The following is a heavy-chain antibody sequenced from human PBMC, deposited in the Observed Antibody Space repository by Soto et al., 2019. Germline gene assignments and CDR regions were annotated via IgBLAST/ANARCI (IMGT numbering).Heavy chain of an antibody. CDR3: ARAYYYGSGRGRSMDV. D-gene: IGHD3-10*01. Sequence: SETLSLTCAVWGGSISSSNGWRCVRQPPGKGLEWIGYMFDSGSTNYNPSLKSRVTIVVDTSKNQFSLNLSSVTAADTAVYYCARAYYYGSGRGRSMDVWGHGTTVTVS. CDR1: GGSISSSNG. CDR2: MFDSGST. V-gene: IGHV4-4*02. J-gene: IGHJ6*02.